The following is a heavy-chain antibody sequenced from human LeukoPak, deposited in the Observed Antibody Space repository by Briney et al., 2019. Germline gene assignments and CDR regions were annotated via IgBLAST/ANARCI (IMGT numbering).Heavy chain of an antibody. CDR3: ARDRLGAKNYYYYYGTDV. J-gene: IGHJ6*02. V-gene: IGHV4-59*01. CDR2: IYYSGST. Sequence: PSETLSLTCTVSGGSISSYYWSWIRQPPGKGLEWIGYIYYSGSTNYNPSLKSRVTISVDTSKNQFSLKLSSVTAADTAVYYCARDRLGAKNYYYYYGTDVWGQGTTVTVSS. CDR1: GGSISSYY. D-gene: IGHD3-16*01.